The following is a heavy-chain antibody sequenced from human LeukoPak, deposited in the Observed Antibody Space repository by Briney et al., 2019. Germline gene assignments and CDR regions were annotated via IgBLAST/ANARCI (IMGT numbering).Heavy chain of an antibody. V-gene: IGHV3-74*03. Sequence: GGSLRLSCAASGFSFSTTWMHWVRQPPGQGLVWVARITSDGTSTSYAESVKGRFTISRDNAKNTLYLQMSSLRAEDTALYYCARDWFHAIDYWGQGTLVTVSS. CDR1: GFSFSTTW. CDR2: ITSDGTST. J-gene: IGHJ4*02. CDR3: ARDWFHAIDY. D-gene: IGHD2/OR15-2a*01.